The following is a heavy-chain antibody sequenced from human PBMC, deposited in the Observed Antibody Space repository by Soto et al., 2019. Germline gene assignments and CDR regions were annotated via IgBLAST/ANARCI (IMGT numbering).Heavy chain of an antibody. CDR2: ISGSGGST. J-gene: IGHJ4*02. CDR3: AKSGGGGDCCFDY. V-gene: IGHV3-23*01. D-gene: IGHD2-21*02. Sequence: GGSLRLSCAASGFTFSSYAMSWVRQAPGKGLEWVSAISGSGGSTYYADSVKGRFAISRDNSKNTLYLQMNSLRAEDTAVYYCAKSGGGGDCCFDYWGQGTLVTVSS. CDR1: GFTFSSYA.